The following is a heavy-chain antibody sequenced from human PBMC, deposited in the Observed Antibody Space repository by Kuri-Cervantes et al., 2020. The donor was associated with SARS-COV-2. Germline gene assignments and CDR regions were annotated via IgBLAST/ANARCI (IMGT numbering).Heavy chain of an antibody. CDR3: AGFYYYDSSGFAANYYYMDV. D-gene: IGHD3-22*01. CDR2: MYYSGST. J-gene: IGHJ6*03. CDR1: GGSISSSSYY. V-gene: IGHV4-39*01. Sequence: GSLRLSCTVSGGSISSSSYYWGWIRQPPGKGLEWIGSMYYSGSTYYNPSLKSRLTISVDTSKNQFSLKLSSVTAADTAVYYCAGFYYYDSSGFAANYYYMDVWGKGTTVTVSS.